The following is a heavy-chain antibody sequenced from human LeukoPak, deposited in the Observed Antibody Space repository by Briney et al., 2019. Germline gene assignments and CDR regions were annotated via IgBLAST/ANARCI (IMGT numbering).Heavy chain of an antibody. CDR3: ARHSRSGSGGYENAFDT. CDR2: IYSGGST. Sequence: SETLSLTCTVSGGSISSSSYYWDWIRQSPGKGLEWIGNIYSGGSTYYTPSLKSRVTIYVDTSKNQFSLKLSSVTAADTAIYFCARHSRSGSGGYENAFDTWGQGTMVTVSS. D-gene: IGHD5-12*01. CDR1: GGSISSSSYY. V-gene: IGHV4-39*01. J-gene: IGHJ3*02.